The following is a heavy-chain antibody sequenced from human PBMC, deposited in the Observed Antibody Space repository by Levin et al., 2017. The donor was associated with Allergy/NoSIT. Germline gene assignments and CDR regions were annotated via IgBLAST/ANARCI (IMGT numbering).Heavy chain of an antibody. CDR3: ARRVSGAWFDP. D-gene: IGHD1-26*01. CDR1: GYSFTSYW. Sequence: EASVKVSCKGSGYSFTSYWISWVRQLPGKGLEWMGRIDPSDSYTNYSPSFQGHVTISADKSISTAYLQWSSLKASDTAMYYCARRVSGAWFDPWGQGTLVTVSS. J-gene: IGHJ5*02. V-gene: IGHV5-10-1*01. CDR2: IDPSDSYT.